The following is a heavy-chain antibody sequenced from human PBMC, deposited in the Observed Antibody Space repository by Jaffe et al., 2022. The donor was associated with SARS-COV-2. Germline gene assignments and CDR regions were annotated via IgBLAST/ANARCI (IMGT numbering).Heavy chain of an antibody. Sequence: QVQLAQSGAEVKKPGASVKVSCKASGYTFTSHYMHWVRQAPGQGLEWMGVISPNGGGTVFAQTFQGRLTMTSDTSTSTFYMELSSLRSEDTAVYYCARDHSNSNTNAWWFDPWGQGSLVAVSS. D-gene: IGHD6-6*01. CDR2: ISPNGGGT. CDR3: ARDHSNSNTNAWWFDP. J-gene: IGHJ5*02. CDR1: GYTFTSHY. V-gene: IGHV1-46*01.